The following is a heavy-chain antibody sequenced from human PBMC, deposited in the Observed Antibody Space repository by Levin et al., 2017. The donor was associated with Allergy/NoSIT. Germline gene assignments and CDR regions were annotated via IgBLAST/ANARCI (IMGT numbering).Heavy chain of an antibody. D-gene: IGHD2-15*01. CDR2: VSTYNGEK. V-gene: IGHV1-18*01. CDR1: GYTFTSYG. J-gene: IGHJ4*02. Sequence: ASVKVSCKASGYTFTSYGISWVRQAPGQGFEWMGWVSTYNGEKHYAQKFQDRVTLTTDTSTSTAYMELGSLRSDDTAVYYCARYCSGGTCSVFDYWGQGTLVTVSS. CDR3: ARYCSGGTCSVFDY.